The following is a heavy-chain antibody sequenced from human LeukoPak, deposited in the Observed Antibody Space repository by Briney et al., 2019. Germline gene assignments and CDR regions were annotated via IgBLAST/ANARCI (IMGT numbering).Heavy chain of an antibody. V-gene: IGHV4-59*12. Sequence: SETLSLTCGVSGGSISSYYWSWIRQPPGKGLEWIGYISSSGSTNYNPSLKSRVTISVDTSKNQFSLKLSSVTAADTAVYYCARGRHYDFWSGYYNPNEFDPWGQGTLVTVSS. D-gene: IGHD3-3*01. J-gene: IGHJ5*02. CDR1: GGSISSYY. CDR2: ISSSGST. CDR3: ARGRHYDFWSGYYNPNEFDP.